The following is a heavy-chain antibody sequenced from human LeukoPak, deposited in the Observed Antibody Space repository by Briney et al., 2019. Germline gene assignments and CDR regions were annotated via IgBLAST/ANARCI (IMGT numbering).Heavy chain of an antibody. D-gene: IGHD3-10*01. J-gene: IGHJ4*02. Sequence: PSETLSLTCTVSGGSISSYYWSWIRQPPGKGLEWIGYIYYSGSTNYNPSLKSRVTISVDTSKNQFSLKLSSVTAADTAVYYCARGGGITPFDYWGQGTLVTVSS. V-gene: IGHV4-59*01. CDR2: IYYSGST. CDR1: GGSISSYY. CDR3: ARGGGITPFDY.